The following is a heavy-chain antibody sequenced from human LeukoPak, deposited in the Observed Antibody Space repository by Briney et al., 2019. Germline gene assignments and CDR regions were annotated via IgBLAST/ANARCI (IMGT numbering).Heavy chain of an antibody. V-gene: IGHV3-23*01. J-gene: IGHJ4*02. D-gene: IGHD3-22*01. CDR2: ITGSGGST. Sequence: GSLRLSCAASRFIFSNFAMSWVRQAPGKGLEWVSTITGSGGSTYYADSVKGRFTISRDNSKNTLSLQMNSLRAEDTAVYYCAKDPNYYDSSGYYGWVQGTLVTVSS. CDR3: AKDPNYYDSSGYYG. CDR1: RFIFSNFA.